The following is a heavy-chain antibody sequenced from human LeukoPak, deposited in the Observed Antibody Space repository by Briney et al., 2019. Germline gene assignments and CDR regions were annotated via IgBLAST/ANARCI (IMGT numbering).Heavy chain of an antibody. V-gene: IGHV4-39*07. CDR3: ARDVRDSSGSLY. J-gene: IGHJ4*02. CDR2: IYYSGST. CDR1: GGSISSSSYY. D-gene: IGHD3-22*01. Sequence: PSETLSLTCTVSGGSISSSSYYWGWIRQPPGKGLEWIGSIYYSGSTYYNPSLKSRVTISVDTSKNQFSLKLSSVTAADTAVYYCARDVRDSSGSLYWGQGTLVTVSS.